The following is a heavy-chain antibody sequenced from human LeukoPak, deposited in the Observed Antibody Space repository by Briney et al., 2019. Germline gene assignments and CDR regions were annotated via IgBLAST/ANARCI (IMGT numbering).Heavy chain of an antibody. CDR1: GFTFSTYA. D-gene: IGHD1-26*01. Sequence: GGSLRLSCVASGFTFSTYAVSWVRQAPGKGLEWVSAISGSGNSPYYADSVKGRFTISRDNSKNTLYLQMNSLRADDTAVYYCAKMVPISGRPREGFDYWGQGTLVTVSS. J-gene: IGHJ4*02. CDR3: AKMVPISGRPREGFDY. CDR2: ISGSGNSP. V-gene: IGHV3-23*01.